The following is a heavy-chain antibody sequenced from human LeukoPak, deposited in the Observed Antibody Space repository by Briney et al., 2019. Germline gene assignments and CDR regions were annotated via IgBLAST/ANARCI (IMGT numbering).Heavy chain of an antibody. D-gene: IGHD1-26*01. Sequence: SETLSLTCTVSGYSISSGYYWGWIRQPPGKGLEWIGSIYYSGSTYYNPSLKSRVTISVDTSKNQFSLKLSSVTAADTAVYYCARRRGSYPDYWGQGTLVTVSS. CDR1: GYSISSGYY. CDR3: ARRRGSYPDY. V-gene: IGHV4-38-2*02. CDR2: IYYSGST. J-gene: IGHJ4*02.